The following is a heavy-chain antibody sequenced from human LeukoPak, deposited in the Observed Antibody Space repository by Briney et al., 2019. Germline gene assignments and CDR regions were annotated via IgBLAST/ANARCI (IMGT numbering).Heavy chain of an antibody. Sequence: GGSLRLSCAASGFTFSSYEMNWVRQAPGKRLEWVSYISSSGSTIYYADSVKGRFTISRDNAKNSLYLQMNSLRAEDTAVYYCARAGRRFGELKLKRWFDPWGQGTLVTVSS. D-gene: IGHD3-10*01. CDR2: ISSSGSTI. V-gene: IGHV3-48*03. J-gene: IGHJ5*02. CDR3: ARAGRRFGELKLKRWFDP. CDR1: GFTFSSYE.